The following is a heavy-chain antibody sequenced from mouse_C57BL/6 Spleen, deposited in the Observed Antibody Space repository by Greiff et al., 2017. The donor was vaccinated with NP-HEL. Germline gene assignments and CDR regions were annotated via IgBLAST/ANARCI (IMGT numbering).Heavy chain of an antibody. J-gene: IGHJ4*01. Sequence: DVKLQESGTVLARPGASVKMSCKTSGYTFTSYWMHWVKQRPGQGLEWIGAIYPGNSDTSYNQKFKGKAKLTAVTSASTAYMELSSLTNEDSAVYYCTRYDYEGYAMDYWGQGTSVTVSS. CDR1: GYTFTSYW. D-gene: IGHD2-4*01. V-gene: IGHV1-5*01. CDR3: TRYDYEGYAMDY. CDR2: IYPGNSDT.